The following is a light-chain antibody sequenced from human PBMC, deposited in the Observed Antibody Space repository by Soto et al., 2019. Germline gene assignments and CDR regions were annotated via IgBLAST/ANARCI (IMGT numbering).Light chain of an antibody. CDR3: QQLSTSPYT. J-gene: IGKJ2*01. Sequence: DIQLTQSPSFLSASVGDRVTVTCRASQGIGSFLAWYQQRPGKAPKLLSYAASTLQSGVPSRFSGSGSGTEFALTISNLQPEDFATYYCQQLSTSPYTFGQGTKLEIK. CDR1: QGIGSF. CDR2: AAS. V-gene: IGKV1-9*01.